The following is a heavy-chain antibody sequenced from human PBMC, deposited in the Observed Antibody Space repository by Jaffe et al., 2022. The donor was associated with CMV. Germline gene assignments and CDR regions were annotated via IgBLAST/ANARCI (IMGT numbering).Heavy chain of an antibody. CDR2: IYYSGGT. V-gene: IGHV4-39*01. CDR1: GGAISSSSYY. J-gene: IGHJ4*02. Sequence: QLQLQESGPGLVKPSETLSLTCTVSGGAISSSSYYWGWIRQPPGKGLEWIATIYYSGGTYYNPSLQSRVTMSVDTSKNQFSLKLSSVTAADTAVYYCVRRRYNDNSGHYPDYWGQGTLVTVSS. D-gene: IGHD3-22*01. CDR3: VRRRYNDNSGHYPDY.